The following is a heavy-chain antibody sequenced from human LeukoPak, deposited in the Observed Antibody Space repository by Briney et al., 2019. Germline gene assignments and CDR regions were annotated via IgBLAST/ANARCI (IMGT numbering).Heavy chain of an antibody. V-gene: IGHV4-38-2*02. CDR2: IYHTGAT. CDR1: GYSIINSYY. CDR3: ARAVDSSGFSCFQH. J-gene: IGHJ1*01. Sequence: PSETLSLTCTVSGYSIINSYYWGWIRQPPGKGLEWIGSIYHTGATYYNPSLKSRVTISVDTSKNQFSLKLNSVTAADTAVYYCARAVDSSGFSCFQHWGQGTLVTVSS. D-gene: IGHD3-22*01.